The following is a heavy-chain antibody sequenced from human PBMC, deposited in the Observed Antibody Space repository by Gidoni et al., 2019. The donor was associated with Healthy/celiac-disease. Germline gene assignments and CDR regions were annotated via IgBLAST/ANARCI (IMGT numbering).Heavy chain of an antibody. CDR1: GGTFSSYT. CDR2: IIPILGIA. CDR3: ASGATIYGTLGAFDI. J-gene: IGHJ3*02. V-gene: IGHV1-69*02. D-gene: IGHD5-12*01. Sequence: QVQLVQSGAEVKKPGSSVKVSCKASGGTFSSYTISWVRQAPGQGLEWMGRIIPILGIANYAQKFQGRVTITADKSTSTAYMELSSLRSEDTAVYYCASGATIYGTLGAFDIWGQGTMVTVSS.